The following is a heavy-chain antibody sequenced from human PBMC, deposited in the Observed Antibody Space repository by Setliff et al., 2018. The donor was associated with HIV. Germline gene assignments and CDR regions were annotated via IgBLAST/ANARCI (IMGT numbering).Heavy chain of an antibody. CDR3: ARNPRIAVAGTDYYYYMDV. CDR2: IHPSGGST. CDR1: GGTFSSYT. V-gene: IGHV1-46*01. Sequence: WASVKVSCKASGGTFSSYTISWVRQAPGQGLEWMGVIHPSGGSTSYAQSFQDRVTMTRDTSTSTVYMELSSLRSEDTAVYYCARNPRIAVAGTDYYYYMDVWGKGTTVTVS. J-gene: IGHJ6*03. D-gene: IGHD6-19*01.